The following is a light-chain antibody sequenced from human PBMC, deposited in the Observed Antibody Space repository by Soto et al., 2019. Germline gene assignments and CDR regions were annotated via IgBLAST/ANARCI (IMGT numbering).Light chain of an antibody. CDR1: QSISGW. CDR2: DAS. V-gene: IGKV1-5*01. Sequence: DIQMTQSPSTLSASVGDRVTIPCRASQSISGWLAWYQQKXGKAPKXXIYDASSLESGVPSRFSGSGSGTDFTLTISSLQPDDFETYYCQQYNSYSRTFGQGTQVDIK. J-gene: IGKJ1*01. CDR3: QQYNSYSRT.